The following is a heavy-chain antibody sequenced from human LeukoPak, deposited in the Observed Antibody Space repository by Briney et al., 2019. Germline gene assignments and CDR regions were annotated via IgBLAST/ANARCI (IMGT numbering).Heavy chain of an antibody. Sequence: SETLSLTCAVYGGSFSGYYWSWIRQPPGKGLEWIGEINHSGSSNYNPSLKSRVTISVDTSKNQFSLKLSSVTAADTAVYYCARGMTTHNWFDPWGQGTLVTVPS. CDR2: INHSGSS. J-gene: IGHJ5*02. V-gene: IGHV4-34*01. CDR3: ARGMTTHNWFDP. D-gene: IGHD4-11*01. CDR1: GGSFSGYY.